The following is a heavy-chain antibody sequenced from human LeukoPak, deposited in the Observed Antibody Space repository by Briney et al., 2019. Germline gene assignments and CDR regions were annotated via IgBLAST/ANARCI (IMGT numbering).Heavy chain of an antibody. D-gene: IGHD2-15*01. Sequence: GGSLRLSCAASGFTLSSFWMSWVRQAPGKGLEWVANIKEDGSEKYYVDSVKGRFTISRDNAKNSLYLQMNSPRAEDTAVYYCARECSGGTCYWGQGTLVTVSS. CDR2: IKEDGSEK. V-gene: IGHV3-7*01. CDR3: ARECSGGTCY. CDR1: GFTLSSFW. J-gene: IGHJ4*02.